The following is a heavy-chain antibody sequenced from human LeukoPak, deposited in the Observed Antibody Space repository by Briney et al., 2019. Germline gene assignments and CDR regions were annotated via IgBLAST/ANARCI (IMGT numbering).Heavy chain of an antibody. CDR1: GYTFVSYG. J-gene: IGHJ4*02. CDR3: AREVSLMRATVTTLVY. V-gene: IGHV1-2*06. D-gene: IGHD4-17*01. CDR2: INPNSGGT. Sequence: ASVKVSCKASGYTFVSYGISWVRQAPGQGLEWMGRINPNSGGTNYAQKFQGRVTITRDTSISTAYMELSRLRSDDTAVYYCAREVSLMRATVTTLVYWGQGTLVTVSS.